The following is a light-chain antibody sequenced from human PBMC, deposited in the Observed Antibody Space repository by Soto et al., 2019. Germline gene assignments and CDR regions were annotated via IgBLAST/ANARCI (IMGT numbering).Light chain of an antibody. Sequence: QSVLTQPPSVSGAPGQRVTLSCTGNTSNLGAGYDVHWYQQLPGAAPKLVIFGNRNRPSGVPERFSGSKSGTSASLAITGLQAKDEADYYCQAYDYSLTASVFGGGTKLTVL. J-gene: IGLJ3*02. CDR3: QAYDYSLTASV. CDR2: GNR. CDR1: TSNLGAGYD. V-gene: IGLV1-40*01.